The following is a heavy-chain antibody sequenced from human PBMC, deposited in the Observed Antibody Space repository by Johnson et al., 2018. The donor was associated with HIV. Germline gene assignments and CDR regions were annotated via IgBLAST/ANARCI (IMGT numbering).Heavy chain of an antibody. V-gene: IGHV3-30-3*01. CDR2: ISVAGNSK. J-gene: IGHJ3*02. CDR3: ARGYHSSGRCDVFDI. Sequence: QVQLVESGGDVVQPGTSLRLFCAASGFSFSNSVMHWVRRAPGKGLDWVAGISVAGNSKFYPDSVKGRFTISRDNSDNTLFLQMNSLRPEDTAVYYCARGYHSSGRCDVFDIWGQGTLVTVSS. CDR1: GFSFSNSV. D-gene: IGHD6-19*01.